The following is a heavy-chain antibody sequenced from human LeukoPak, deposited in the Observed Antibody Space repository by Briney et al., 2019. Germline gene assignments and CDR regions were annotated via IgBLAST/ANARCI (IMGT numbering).Heavy chain of an antibody. CDR3: VKGGLRSGYSFED. CDR1: GFTFNTHA. CDR2: VSDTGDLR. J-gene: IGHJ4*02. Sequence: GGSLRLSCAASGFTFNTHAISWVRQAPGKGLEWVAAVSDTGDLRYSADSVKGRFAISRDNSKNTAFLQMYSLRAEDTALYYCVKGGLRSGYSFEDWGQGTLVSVSS. D-gene: IGHD3-9*01. V-gene: IGHV3-23*01.